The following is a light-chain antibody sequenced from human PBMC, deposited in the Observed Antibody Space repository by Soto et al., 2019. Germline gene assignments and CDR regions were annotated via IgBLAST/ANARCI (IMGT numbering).Light chain of an antibody. CDR1: QSVSSN. V-gene: IGKV3-15*01. J-gene: IGKJ5*01. CDR2: GSS. Sequence: EVVMTQSPATLSVSPGERATLSWRASQSVSSNLAWYQQKPGQAPRLLIYGSSTRATGIPARFSVNVSGTEVKLTLCSLQSEDGAVYDGQQYDNWPRTFGQGTRLEIK. CDR3: QQYDNWPRT.